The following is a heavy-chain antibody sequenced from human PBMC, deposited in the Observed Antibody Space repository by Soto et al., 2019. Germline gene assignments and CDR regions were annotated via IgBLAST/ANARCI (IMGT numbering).Heavy chain of an antibody. CDR2: INPNSGGT. CDR1: GYTFTGYY. V-gene: IGHV1-2*02. CDR3: ASGRYDASGYFDD. J-gene: IGHJ4*02. D-gene: IGHD3-22*01. Sequence: GASVKVSCKASGYTFTGYYMHWVRQAPGQGLEWMGWINPNSGGTNYAQKFQGRVTMTRDTSISTAYMELSRLRSDDTAMFYCASGRYDASGYFDDWGQGTLVTVSS.